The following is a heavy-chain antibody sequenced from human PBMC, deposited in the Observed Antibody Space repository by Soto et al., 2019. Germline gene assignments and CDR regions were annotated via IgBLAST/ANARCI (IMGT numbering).Heavy chain of an antibody. CDR2: INYSGTT. Sequence: SETLSLTCAVSGGSFGSSAYYWGWIRQAPGKGLEWIGSINYSGTTYYKPSLKSRVTISVDTSKNHFSLKLSSVTAADTALYYCSRRAPEGFDPWGQGTRVTVSS. V-gene: IGHV4-39*02. J-gene: IGHJ5*02. CDR1: GGSFGSSAYY. CDR3: SRRAPEGFDP.